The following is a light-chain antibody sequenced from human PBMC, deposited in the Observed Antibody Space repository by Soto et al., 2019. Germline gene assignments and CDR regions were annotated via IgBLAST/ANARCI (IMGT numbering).Light chain of an antibody. CDR2: AAS. CDR3: QQSYTTPWT. CDR1: QTIKNY. Sequence: DIQMTQSPSSLSASVGDIVTITCRASQTIKNYLIWFQHKPGKAPKLLIYAASSLQSGVPSRFSGTGSGTDFTLTISSLQPEDFATYSCQQSYTTPWTFGQGTKVDI. J-gene: IGKJ1*01. V-gene: IGKV1-39*01.